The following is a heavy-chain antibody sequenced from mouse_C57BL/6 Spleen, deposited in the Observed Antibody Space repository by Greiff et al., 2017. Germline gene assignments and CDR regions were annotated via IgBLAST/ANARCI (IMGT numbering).Heavy chain of an antibody. V-gene: IGHV5-17*01. Sequence: EVMLVESGGGLVKPGGSLKLSCAASGFTFSDYGMHWVRQAPEKGLEWVAYISSGISTIYYADTLKGRFTISRDNAKNTLFRQLASLGSEDTAMFYCARRDGAYFSYWGQGTSLTVSS. CDR2: ISSGISTI. CDR3: ARRDGAYFSY. D-gene: IGHD2-3*01. J-gene: IGHJ2*02. CDR1: GFTFSDYG.